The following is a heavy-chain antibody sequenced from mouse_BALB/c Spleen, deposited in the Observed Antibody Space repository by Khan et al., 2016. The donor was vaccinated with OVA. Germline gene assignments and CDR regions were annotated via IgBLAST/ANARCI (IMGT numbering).Heavy chain of an antibody. CDR1: GYSITSDYA. Sequence: EVKLLESGPGLVQPSQSLSLTCTVTGYSITSDYAWNWIRQFPGNKLEWMGYITYSGSTSYYPSLKSRISITRDTSKNQFFLQLNSVTSEDTATYFCTRGRGYWGQGTTLTVSS. CDR3: TRGRGY. V-gene: IGHV3-2*02. CDR2: ITYSGST. J-gene: IGHJ2*01.